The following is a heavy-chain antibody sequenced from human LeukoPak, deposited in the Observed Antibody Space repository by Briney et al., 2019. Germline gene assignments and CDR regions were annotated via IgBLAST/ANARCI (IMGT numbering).Heavy chain of an antibody. J-gene: IGHJ4*02. CDR3: ATIDSSSPRD. D-gene: IGHD6-13*01. V-gene: IGHV3-7*03. CDR1: GFTFSSYW. Sequence: GGSLRLSCVASGFTFSSYWMTWVRQQPGKGLEWVANINQDGGANYYLDSVKGWFTISRDNANNSLYLQMNSLRVDDTAVYYCATIDSSSPRDWGQGTPVTVSS. CDR2: INQDGGAN.